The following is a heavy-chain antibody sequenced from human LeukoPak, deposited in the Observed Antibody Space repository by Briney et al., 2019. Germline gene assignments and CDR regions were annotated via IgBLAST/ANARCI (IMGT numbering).Heavy chain of an antibody. D-gene: IGHD2-21*01. CDR3: ARWGQLLFRGDVDAFDI. J-gene: IGHJ3*02. Sequence: ASVKVSCKASGGTFSSYAISWVRQAPGQGLEWMGRIILILGIANYAQKFQGRVTITADKSTSTAYMELSSLRSEDTAVYYCARWGQLLFRGDVDAFDIWGQGTMVTVSS. V-gene: IGHV1-69*04. CDR2: IILILGIA. CDR1: GGTFSSYA.